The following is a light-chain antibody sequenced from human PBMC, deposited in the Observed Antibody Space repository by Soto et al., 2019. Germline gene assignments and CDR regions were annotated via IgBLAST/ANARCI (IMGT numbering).Light chain of an antibody. V-gene: IGLV2-14*01. CDR2: EVS. CDR1: SSDVGGYNY. J-gene: IGLJ3*02. Sequence: QSVLTQPASVSGSPGQSITISCTGTSSDVGGYNYVSWYQQHPGKATKLMIYEVSNRPSGVSNRFSGSKSGNTASLTISGLQAEDEADYYCSSYTSISTWVFGGGTKLTVL. CDR3: SSYTSISTWV.